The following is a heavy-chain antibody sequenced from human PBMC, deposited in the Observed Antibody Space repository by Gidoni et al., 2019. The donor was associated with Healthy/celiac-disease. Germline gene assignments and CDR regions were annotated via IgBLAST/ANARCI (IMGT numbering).Heavy chain of an antibody. J-gene: IGHJ4*02. D-gene: IGHD4-17*01. Sequence: EVQLVESGGGLVKPGGSLRLSCAASGFTFSSYSMTWVRQAPGKGLEWVSYISSSSSYIYYADSVKGRFTISRDNAKNSLYLQMNSLRAEDTAVYYCARTLYGDLGGYFDYWGQGTLVTVSS. V-gene: IGHV3-21*01. CDR3: ARTLYGDLGGYFDY. CDR1: GFTFSSYS. CDR2: ISSSSSYI.